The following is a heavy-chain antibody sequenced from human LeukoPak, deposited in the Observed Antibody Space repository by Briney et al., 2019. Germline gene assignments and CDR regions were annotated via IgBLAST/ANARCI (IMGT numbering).Heavy chain of an antibody. CDR3: ARGRVEVTIFGVVTGCWVDY. CDR2: IKQDGSEK. CDR1: GFTFSSYW. V-gene: IGHV3-7*01. J-gene: IGHJ4*02. D-gene: IGHD3-3*01. Sequence: GGSLRLSCAASGFTFSSYWMSWVRQAPGKGLEWVANIKQDGSEKYYVDSVKGRFTISRDNAKNSLYLQMNSLRAEDTAVYYCARGRVEVTIFGVVTGCWVDYWGQGTLVTVSS.